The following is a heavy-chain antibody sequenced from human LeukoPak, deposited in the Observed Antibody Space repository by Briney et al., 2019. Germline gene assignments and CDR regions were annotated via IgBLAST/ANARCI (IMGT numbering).Heavy chain of an antibody. CDR1: GFTFGSYG. Sequence: PGRSLRLSCAASGFTFGSYGMHWARQAPGKGLEWVAVISYDGNNKYYADSVKGRFTISRDNSKNTLYMQMNSLRAEDTAVYYCAKDRYDSSGYSLRYYYYGMDVWGQGTTVTVSS. D-gene: IGHD3-22*01. V-gene: IGHV3-30*18. CDR2: ISYDGNNK. CDR3: AKDRYDSSGYSLRYYYYGMDV. J-gene: IGHJ6*02.